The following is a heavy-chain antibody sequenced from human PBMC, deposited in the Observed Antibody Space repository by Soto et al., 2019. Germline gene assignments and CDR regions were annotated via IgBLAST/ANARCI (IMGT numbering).Heavy chain of an antibody. J-gene: IGHJ5*02. CDR2: IKQDGSEK. CDR1: GFTFSSYW. D-gene: IGHD3-3*01. CDR3: ARDHDDFWSGYASAGP. Sequence: PGGSLRLSCAASGFTFSSYWMSWVRQAPGKGLEWVANIKQDGSEKYYVDSVKGRFTISRDNAKNSLYLQMNSLRAEDTAVYYCARDHDDFWSGYASAGPWGQGTPVTVSS. V-gene: IGHV3-7*01.